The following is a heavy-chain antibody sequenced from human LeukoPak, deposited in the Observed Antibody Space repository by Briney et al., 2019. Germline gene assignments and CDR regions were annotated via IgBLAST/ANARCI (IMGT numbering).Heavy chain of an antibody. CDR3: ARDKGPYYFDY. CDR2: IWNDGSNK. Sequence: PGGSLRLSCAASGFTFSDYYMSWIRQAPGKGLEWLAVIWNDGSNKYYADSVKGRFTISRDNSKNTLYLQMNSLRAEDTAVYYCARDKGPYYFDYWGQGTLLTVSS. J-gene: IGHJ4*02. CDR1: GFTFSDYY. V-gene: IGHV3-33*08.